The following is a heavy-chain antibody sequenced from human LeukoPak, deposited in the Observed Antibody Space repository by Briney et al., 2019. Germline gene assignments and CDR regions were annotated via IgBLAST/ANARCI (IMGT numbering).Heavy chain of an antibody. D-gene: IGHD3-3*01. CDR2: INHSGSA. Sequence: PSETLSLTCAVYGGSFSGYYWSWIRQPPGKGLEWIGEINHSGSANYNPSLKSRVTISVDTSKNQFSLKLSSVTAADTAVYYCARGADFWSGYYHNWFDPWGQGTLVTVSS. CDR1: GGSFSGYY. V-gene: IGHV4-34*01. J-gene: IGHJ5*02. CDR3: ARGADFWSGYYHNWFDP.